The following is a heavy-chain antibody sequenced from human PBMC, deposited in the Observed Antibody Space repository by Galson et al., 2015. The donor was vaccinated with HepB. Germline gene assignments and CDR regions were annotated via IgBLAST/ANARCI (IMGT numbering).Heavy chain of an antibody. Sequence: SLRLSCAASGFTFSSYAMNWVRQDPGKGLEWVSSISGGGGSTYHADPVKGRFTISRDNSKNTLYLQMNSLTAEDTAVYYCAKGYTYSSLTFDSWGQGTLVTVSS. CDR2: ISGGGGST. CDR3: AKGYTYSSLTFDS. J-gene: IGHJ4*02. CDR1: GFTFSSYA. D-gene: IGHD2-21*01. V-gene: IGHV3-23*01.